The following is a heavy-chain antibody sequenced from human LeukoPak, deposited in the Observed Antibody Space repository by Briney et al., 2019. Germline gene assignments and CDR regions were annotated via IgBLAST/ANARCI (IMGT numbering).Heavy chain of an antibody. CDR2: ISYDGSNK. D-gene: IGHD5-24*01. CDR3: MATIVY. J-gene: IGHJ4*02. CDR1: GFTIDWYW. Sequence: GGSLRLSCAVSGFTIDWYWMSWVRHAPGKGLEWVAVISYDGSNKYYADSVKGRFTISRDNSKNTLYLQMNSLRAEDTAVYYCMATIVYWGQGTLVTVSS. V-gene: IGHV3-30-3*01.